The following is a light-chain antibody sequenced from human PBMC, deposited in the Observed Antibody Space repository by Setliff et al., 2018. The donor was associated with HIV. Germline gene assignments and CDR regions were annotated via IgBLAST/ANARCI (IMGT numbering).Light chain of an antibody. J-gene: IGLJ1*01. CDR2: DVT. V-gene: IGLV2-11*01. CDR1: SSDVGAYNY. Sequence: QSALAQPRSVSGSPGQSVTISCTGTSSDVGAYNYVSWYQQYPGKAPKLMISDVTKRPSGVSARFSGFKSGNTASLIISGLQAEDEADYYCSSFGRNSLFVFGSGTKVTVL. CDR3: SSFGRNSLFV.